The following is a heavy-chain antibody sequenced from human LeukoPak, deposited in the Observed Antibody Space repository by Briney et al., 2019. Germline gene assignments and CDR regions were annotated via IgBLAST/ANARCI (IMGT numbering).Heavy chain of an antibody. CDR1: GGSISSYY. D-gene: IGHD5-18*01. J-gene: IGHJ6*02. V-gene: IGHV4-59*01. Sequence: SETLSLTCTVSGGSISSYYWSWIRQPPGKGLEWIGYIYYSGSTNYNPSLKSRVTISVDTSKNQFSLKLSSVTAADTAVYYCARGSSQLWKDCGMDVWGQGTTVTVSS. CDR3: ARGSSQLWKDCGMDV. CDR2: IYYSGST.